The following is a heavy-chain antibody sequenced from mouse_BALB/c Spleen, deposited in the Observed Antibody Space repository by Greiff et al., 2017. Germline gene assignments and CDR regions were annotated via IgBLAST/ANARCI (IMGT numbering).Heavy chain of an antibody. D-gene: IGHD3-1*01. CDR2: IYPSDSYT. CDR1: GYTFTSYW. CDR3: TREGSSSPYAMDY. J-gene: IGHJ4*01. Sequence: VQLQQPGAELVRPGASVKLSCKASGYTFTSYWINWVKQRPGQGLEWIGNIYPSDSYTNYNQKFKDKATLTVDKSSSTAYMQLSSPTSEDSAVYYCTREGSSSPYAMDYWGQGTSVTVSS. V-gene: IGHV1-69*02.